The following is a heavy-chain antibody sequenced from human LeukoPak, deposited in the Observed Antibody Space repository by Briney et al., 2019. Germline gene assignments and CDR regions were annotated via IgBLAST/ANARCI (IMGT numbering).Heavy chain of an antibody. D-gene: IGHD2-8*01. CDR2: ISAYNGNT. CDR3: AREYRILYFYDAFDI. Sequence: ASVKVSCKASGYTFTSYGISWVRQAPGQGLEWMGWISAYNGNTNYAQKLQGRVTMTTDTSTSTAYMGLRSLRSDDTAVYYCAREYRILYFYDAFDIWGQGTMVTVSS. J-gene: IGHJ3*02. V-gene: IGHV1-18*01. CDR1: GYTFTSYG.